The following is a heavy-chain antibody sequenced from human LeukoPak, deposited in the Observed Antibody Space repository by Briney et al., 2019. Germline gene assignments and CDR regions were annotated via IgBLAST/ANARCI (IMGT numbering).Heavy chain of an antibody. Sequence: GGSLRLSCTASGFTFSSYSMNWVRQAPGKGLEWISYISTSSGTIYYADSVKGRFTISRDNAKNSLYLQMKGLRVDDTAVYYCVRDYVGYWGQGTLVTVSS. J-gene: IGHJ4*02. V-gene: IGHV3-48*04. CDR1: GFTFSSYS. CDR2: ISTSSGTI. D-gene: IGHD3-10*02. CDR3: VRDYVGY.